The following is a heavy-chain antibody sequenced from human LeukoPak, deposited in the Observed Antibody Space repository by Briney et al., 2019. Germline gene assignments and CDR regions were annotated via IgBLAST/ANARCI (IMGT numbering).Heavy chain of an antibody. CDR1: GGSISSGGYS. J-gene: IGHJ5*02. CDR2: IYHSGST. CDR3: ARGGIYSKGHNWFDP. D-gene: IGHD4-11*01. V-gene: IGHV4-30-2*01. Sequence: SETLSLTCAVSGGSISSGGYSWSWIRQPPGKDLEWIGYIYHSGSTYYNPSLKSRVTISVDRSKNQFSLKLSSVTAADTAVYYCARGGIYSKGHNWFDPWGQGTLVTVSS.